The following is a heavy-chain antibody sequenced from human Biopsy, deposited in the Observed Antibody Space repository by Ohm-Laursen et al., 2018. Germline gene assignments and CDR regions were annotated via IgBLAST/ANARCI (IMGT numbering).Heavy chain of an antibody. V-gene: IGHV1-24*01. CDR3: AADINVWNVNY. CDR2: FAPENGRI. D-gene: IGHD1-1*01. CDR1: GYTLNELS. J-gene: IGHJ4*02. Sequence: GASVKVSCKVSGYTLNELSMHWVRQAPGQGLEWMGGFAPENGRIVYSQKFQGRVTMTEDTSTSTAYMEVWRLRSDDTAVYYCAADINVWNVNYWGQGTQVIVSS.